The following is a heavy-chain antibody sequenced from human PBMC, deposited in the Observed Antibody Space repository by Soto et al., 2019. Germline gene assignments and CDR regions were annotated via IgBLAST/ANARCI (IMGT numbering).Heavy chain of an antibody. J-gene: IGHJ4*02. CDR3: ERGTVVAATIAGQF. CDR2: ISYDGSNK. CDR1: GFTFSSYA. V-gene: IGHV3-30-3*01. D-gene: IGHD1-26*01. Sequence: GGSLRLSCAASGFTFSSYAMHWVRQAPGKGLEWAAVISYDGSNKYYADSVKGRFTISRDNSKNTLYLQMNSLRAEDTAVYYCERGTVVAATIAGQFWGQGTLVTVSS.